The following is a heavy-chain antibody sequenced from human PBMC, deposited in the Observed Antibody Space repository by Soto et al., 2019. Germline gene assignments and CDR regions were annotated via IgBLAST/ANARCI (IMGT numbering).Heavy chain of an antibody. CDR2: IYYSGST. V-gene: IGHV4-59*01. D-gene: IGHD2-15*01. CDR3: ARDDCSGGSCYSPGYFQH. CDR1: GGSISSYY. J-gene: IGHJ1*01. Sequence: SETLSLTCTVSGGSISSYYWSWIRQPPGKGLEWIGYIYYSGSTNYNPSLKSRVTISVDTSKNQFSLKLSSVTAADTAVYYCARDDCSGGSCYSPGYFQHWGQGTLVTVSS.